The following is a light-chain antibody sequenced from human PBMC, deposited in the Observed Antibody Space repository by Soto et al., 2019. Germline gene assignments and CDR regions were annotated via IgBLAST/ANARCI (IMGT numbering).Light chain of an antibody. CDR3: AAWDDSLNGPV. Sequence: QSVLTQPPSASGTPGQRVTISCSGSSSNIGSNSVNWYKQLPGTAPKLLIYGNNHRPSGVPDRFSGSKSGTSASLAISGLQSEDEADYYCAAWDDSLNGPVFGGGTKVTVL. CDR2: GNN. J-gene: IGLJ3*02. V-gene: IGLV1-44*01. CDR1: SSNIGSNS.